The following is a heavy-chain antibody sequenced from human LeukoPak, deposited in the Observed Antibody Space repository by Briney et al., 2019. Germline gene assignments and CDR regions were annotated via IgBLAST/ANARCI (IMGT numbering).Heavy chain of an antibody. CDR1: GYTLTELS. Sequence: GASVKVSCKVSGYTLTELSMHWVRQAPGKGLEWMGGFDPEDGETIYAQKFQGRVTMTEDTSTDTAYMELSSLRSEDTAVYYCARDLYCSGGSCLYYFDYWGQGTLVTVSS. CDR2: FDPEDGET. D-gene: IGHD2-15*01. V-gene: IGHV1-24*01. CDR3: ARDLYCSGGSCLYYFDY. J-gene: IGHJ4*02.